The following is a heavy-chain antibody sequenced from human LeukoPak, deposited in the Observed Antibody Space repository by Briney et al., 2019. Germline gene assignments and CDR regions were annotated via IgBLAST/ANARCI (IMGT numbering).Heavy chain of an antibody. CDR3: ARVGHVSLSFDP. Sequence: PPQTLSLTCAVSGGSPSSGGYSWSWIRQPAWKGLEWIRYIYQSGSTYYNPSLKSRVTISVDRSKNQFSLKLSSGTAADRAVYYCARVGHVSLSFDPWGQGTLVTVSS. CDR1: GGSPSSGGYS. D-gene: IGHD3-16*02. J-gene: IGHJ5*02. CDR2: IYQSGST. V-gene: IGHV4-30-2*01.